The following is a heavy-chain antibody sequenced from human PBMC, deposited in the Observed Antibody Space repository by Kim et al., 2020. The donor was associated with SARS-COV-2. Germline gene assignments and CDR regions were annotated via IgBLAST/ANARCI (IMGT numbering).Heavy chain of an antibody. V-gene: IGHV1-46*01. CDR3: ASVVGFGELGYFQH. J-gene: IGHJ1*01. D-gene: IGHD3-10*01. Sequence: AQKFQGRVTMTRDTSTSTVYMELSSLRSEDTAVYYCASVVGFGELGYFQHWGQGTLVTVSS.